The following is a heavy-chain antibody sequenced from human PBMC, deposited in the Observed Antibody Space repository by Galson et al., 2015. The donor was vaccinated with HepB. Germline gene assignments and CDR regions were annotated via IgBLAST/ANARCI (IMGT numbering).Heavy chain of an antibody. CDR1: GGTFSSYA. J-gene: IGHJ4*02. V-gene: IGHV1-69*13. CDR3: ARSRGYSSGWYYFDY. D-gene: IGHD6-19*01. Sequence: SVKVSCKASGGTFSSYAISWVRQAPGQGLEWMGGIIPIFGTANYAQKFQGRVTITANESTSTAYMELSSLRSEDTAVYYCARSRGYSSGWYYFDYWGQGTLVTVSS. CDR2: IIPIFGTA.